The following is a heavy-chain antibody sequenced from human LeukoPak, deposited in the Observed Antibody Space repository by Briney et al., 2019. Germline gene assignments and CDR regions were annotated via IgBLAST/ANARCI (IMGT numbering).Heavy chain of an antibody. CDR3: ARRLHTPAYYYMDL. D-gene: IGHD2-15*01. CDR1: GSRFTTYW. V-gene: IGHV5-51*01. J-gene: IGHJ6*03. Sequence: GASLEISCTGSGSRFTTYWIGWVRPMPGKGLEWLGIIYPGDSDTKYSPSFQGQVTISVDKSVSTAYLQWSSLKASDTAMYYCARRLHTPAYYYMDLWGNGTTVTVSS. CDR2: IYPGDSDT.